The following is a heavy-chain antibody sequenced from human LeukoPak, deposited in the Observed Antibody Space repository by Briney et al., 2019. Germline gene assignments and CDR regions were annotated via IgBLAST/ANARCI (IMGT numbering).Heavy chain of an antibody. D-gene: IGHD3-22*01. Sequence: SETLSLTCTVSGGSISSSSYYWGWIRQPPGKGLGWIGSIYYSGSTYYNPSLKSRVTISVDTSKNQFSLKLSSVTAADTAVYYCARHVHYYDSSGYLTWFDPWGQGTLVTVSS. CDR3: ARHVHYYDSSGYLTWFDP. CDR1: GGSISSSSYY. V-gene: IGHV4-39*01. CDR2: IYYSGST. J-gene: IGHJ5*02.